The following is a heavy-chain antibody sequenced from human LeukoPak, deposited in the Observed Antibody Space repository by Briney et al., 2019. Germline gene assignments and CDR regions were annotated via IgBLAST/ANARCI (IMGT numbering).Heavy chain of an antibody. CDR3: ARAPRITILGVVTRYYYYMDV. CDR2: LSSYNGNT. Sequence: ASVKVSCKASGYTFTSHGISWVRQAPGQGLEWMGWLSSYNGNTNYAQKFQGRVTMTTDTSTSTAYMDLRSLRSDDTAVYYCARAPRITILGVVTRYYYYMDVWGKGTTVTVSS. CDR1: GYTFTSHG. J-gene: IGHJ6*03. D-gene: IGHD3-3*01. V-gene: IGHV1-18*01.